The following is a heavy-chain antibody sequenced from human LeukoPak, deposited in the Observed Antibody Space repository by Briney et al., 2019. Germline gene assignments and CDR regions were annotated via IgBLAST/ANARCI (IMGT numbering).Heavy chain of an antibody. V-gene: IGHV1-2*02. J-gene: IGHJ3*02. CDR2: INPASGET. CDR1: GYTVTDYY. Sequence: ASVKVSCKASGYTVTDYYIHWVRQTPGQGLEWMGWINPASGETRSSEKFQGRVTMTRDTSITTVYMELNTLRSDDTALYYCARGSGPIRGALDIWGQGTMLFVSS. D-gene: IGHD3-10*01. CDR3: ARGSGPIRGALDI.